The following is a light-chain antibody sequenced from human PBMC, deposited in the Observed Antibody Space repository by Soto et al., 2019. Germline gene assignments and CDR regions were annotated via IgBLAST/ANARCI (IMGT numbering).Light chain of an antibody. J-gene: IGKJ1*01. V-gene: IGKV3-20*01. Sequence: NVLTQSPCTLSLSPGERATLSCRASQSLSGNYLAWYQQKPGQAPSVLIYRASIRATGISARFSGSGSGTDFTLTISRLEHEDFAVYYCQHYGASPWTFGQGTKV. CDR3: QHYGASPWT. CDR1: QSLSGNY. CDR2: RAS.